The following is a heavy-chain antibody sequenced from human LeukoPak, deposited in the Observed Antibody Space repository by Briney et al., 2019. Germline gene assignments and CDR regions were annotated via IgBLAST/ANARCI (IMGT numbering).Heavy chain of an antibody. CDR3: ARGGSRAYRAPYGDYEGWFDP. D-gene: IGHD4-17*01. V-gene: IGHV4-59*01. Sequence: PSETLSLTCTVSGGSISSYYWSWIRQPPGKGLEWIGYIYYSGSTNYNPSLKSRVTISVDTSKNQFSLKLSSVTAADTAVYYCARGGSRAYRAPYGDYEGWFDPWGQGTLVTVSS. J-gene: IGHJ5*02. CDR2: IYYSGST. CDR1: GGSISSYY.